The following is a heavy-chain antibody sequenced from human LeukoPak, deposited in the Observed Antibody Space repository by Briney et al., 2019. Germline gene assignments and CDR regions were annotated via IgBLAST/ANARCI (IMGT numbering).Heavy chain of an antibody. Sequence: GGSLRLSCAPSGFTLSSYIVNWVRQAPGTRLEWVSAFSGSGGSTYYADSPKRRFTISRHNYKNTLYLQMNSLRAEDTAVYYCAKRRGRSPDYWGQGTLVTVSS. CDR2: FSGSGGST. J-gene: IGHJ4*02. CDR1: GFTLSSYI. D-gene: IGHD1-26*01. V-gene: IGHV3-23*01. CDR3: AKRRGRSPDY.